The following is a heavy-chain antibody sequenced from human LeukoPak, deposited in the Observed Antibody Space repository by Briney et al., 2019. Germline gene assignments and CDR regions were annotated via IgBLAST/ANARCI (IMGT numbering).Heavy chain of an antibody. D-gene: IGHD3-22*01. CDR2: IKQDGSEK. CDR3: ARDLDYYDSSGYSAYYFDY. J-gene: IGHJ4*02. V-gene: IGHV3-7*01. CDR1: GFTFSSYW. Sequence: GGSLRLSCAASGFTFSSYWMSWVRQAPGKGLEWVANIKQDGSEKYYVDSVKGRFTISRDNAKNSLYLQMNSLRAEDTAVYYCARDLDYYDSSGYSAYYFDYWGQGTLVTVSS.